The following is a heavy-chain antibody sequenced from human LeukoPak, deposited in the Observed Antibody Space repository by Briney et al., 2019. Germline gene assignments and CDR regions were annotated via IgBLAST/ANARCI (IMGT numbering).Heavy chain of an antibody. J-gene: IGHJ6*03. V-gene: IGHV4-34*01. Sequence: PSETLSLTCAVYGGSFSGYYWSWIRQPPGKGLEWIGEINRSGSTNYNPSLKSRVTISVDTSKNQFSLKLSSVTAADTAVYYCARPQYFYYMDVWGKGTTVTVSS. CDR2: INRSGST. CDR1: GGSFSGYY. CDR3: ARPQYFYYMDV.